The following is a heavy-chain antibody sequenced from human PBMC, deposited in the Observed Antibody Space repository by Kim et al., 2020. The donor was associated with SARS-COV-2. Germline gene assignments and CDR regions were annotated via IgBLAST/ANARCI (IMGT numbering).Heavy chain of an antibody. CDR1: GYTFTTYY. D-gene: IGHD3-9*01. J-gene: IGHJ6*02. V-gene: IGHV1-46*01. CDR2: INPGGGGT. CDR3: ARGYYGILARYYRNGLDV. Sequence: ASVKVSCKAFGYTFTTYYIHWVRQAPGQGLEWMGIINPGGGGTTYAQKFQGRVTMTRDTSTRTVYMEMSSLRSDDTAVYYCARGYYGILARYYRNGLDVWGQGTTVTVSS.